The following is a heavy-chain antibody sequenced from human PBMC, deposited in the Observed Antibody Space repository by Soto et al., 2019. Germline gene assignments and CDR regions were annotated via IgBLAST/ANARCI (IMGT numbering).Heavy chain of an antibody. CDR2: MNPKGGST. D-gene: IGHD2-15*01. CDR1: GYTFTSYE. J-gene: IGHJ6*03. CDR3: ASSGAATPFGYYYYYMDV. V-gene: IGHV1-46*01. Sequence: SVRVSAKASGYTFTSYEMKWVRHATGQGLEWMGGMNPKGGSTSYAQKFQGRVPITSDTSTSTVYMELSSLRSEDTAVYYCASSGAATPFGYYYYYMDVWGKGTTVTVSS.